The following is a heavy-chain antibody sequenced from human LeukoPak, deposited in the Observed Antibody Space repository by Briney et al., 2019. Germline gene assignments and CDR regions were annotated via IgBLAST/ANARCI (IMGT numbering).Heavy chain of an antibody. CDR1: GFTFRLYA. D-gene: IGHD3-22*01. CDR2: ISGSGDYI. Sequence: GGSLRLSCAVSGFTFRLYAMTWVRQAPGKGLEWVSTISGSGDYIYYADSVKGRFTIPRDNSKNTLYVQMNSLRAEDTAVYYCAKSSADYFYDSSGYYVDFDYWGQGTLVTVSS. CDR3: AKSSADYFYDSSGYYVDFDY. J-gene: IGHJ4*02. V-gene: IGHV3-23*01.